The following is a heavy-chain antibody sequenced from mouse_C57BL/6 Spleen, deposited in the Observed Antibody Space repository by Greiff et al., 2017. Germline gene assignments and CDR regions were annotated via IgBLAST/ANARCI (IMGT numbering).Heavy chain of an antibody. Sequence: VQLQQSGAELVRPGASVTLSCKASGYTFTDYEMHWVKQTPVHGLEWIGAIDPETGGTAYNQKFKGKAILTADKSSSTAYMELRSLTSEDSAVYYCTRREYCGSSLYFERWGKGPTLTVP. CDR3: TRREYCGSSLYFER. D-gene: IGHD1-1*01. V-gene: IGHV1-15*01. J-gene: IGHJ2*01. CDR2: IDPETGGT. CDR1: GYTFTDYE.